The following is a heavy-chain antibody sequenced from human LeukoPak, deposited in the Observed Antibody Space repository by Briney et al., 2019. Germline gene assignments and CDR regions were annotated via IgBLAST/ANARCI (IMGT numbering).Heavy chain of an antibody. D-gene: IGHD1-1*01. CDR2: IYYRGST. CDR3: ARVLWNDRRDFDY. Sequence: SETLSLTCTVSGGSICIGGCYWSWIRQPPGKGLEWIGYIYYRGSTNYNPSLESRVTISVDTSKNQFSLKLTSVTAADTAVYYCARVLWNDRRDFDYWGQGTLVTVSS. J-gene: IGHJ4*02. CDR1: GGSICIGGCY. V-gene: IGHV4-31*03.